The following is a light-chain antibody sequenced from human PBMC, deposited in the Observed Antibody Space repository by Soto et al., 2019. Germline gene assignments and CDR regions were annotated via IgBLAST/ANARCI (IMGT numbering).Light chain of an antibody. Sequence: EIVLTQSTGTVSLSPGERATLSCRASQSVSSNYLAWYQQKPGQAPRLLIYGASSRATGIPDRFSGSGSGTDFPLTISRLEPEDFAVYYCQQYGGLPRTFGQGTKVEIK. CDR1: QSVSSNY. J-gene: IGKJ1*01. CDR3: QQYGGLPRT. V-gene: IGKV3-20*01. CDR2: GAS.